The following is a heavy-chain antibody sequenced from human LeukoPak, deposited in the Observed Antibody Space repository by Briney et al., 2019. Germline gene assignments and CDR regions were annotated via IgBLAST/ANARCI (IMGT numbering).Heavy chain of an antibody. CDR1: GFTFSSYS. CDR3: AAHYDILTGYYSPHGAFDY. V-gene: IGHV3-21*01. J-gene: IGHJ4*02. D-gene: IGHD3-9*01. Sequence: GGSLRLSCAASGFTFSSYSMNWVRQAPGKGLEWVSSISSSSSYIYYADSVKGRFTISRDNAKNSLYLQMNSLRAEDTAVYYCAAHYDILTGYYSPHGAFDYWGQGTLVTVSS. CDR2: ISSSSSYI.